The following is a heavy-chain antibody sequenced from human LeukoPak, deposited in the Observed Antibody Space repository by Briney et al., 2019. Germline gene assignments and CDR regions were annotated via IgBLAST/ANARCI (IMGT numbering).Heavy chain of an antibody. CDR1: GFSFSDYY. J-gene: IGHJ4*02. CDR3: ARFRYNSTWGIFDY. V-gene: IGHV3-11*04. CDR2: ISSTGSTI. D-gene: IGHD2/OR15-2a*01. Sequence: GGSLRLSCGASGFSFSDYYMSWVRQAPGKGLEWISYISSTGSTIYYADSVKGRFTISRDNDKSSLYLQMNSLRAEDTALYYCARFRYNSTWGIFDYWGQGTLVTVSS.